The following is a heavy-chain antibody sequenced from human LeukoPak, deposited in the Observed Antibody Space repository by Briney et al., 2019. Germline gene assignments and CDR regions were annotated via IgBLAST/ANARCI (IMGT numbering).Heavy chain of an antibody. CDR3: ATDQRYAFDY. CDR1: VFSFTDYP. CDR2: IRTTAEGAKYA. Sequence: GGSLRLSCATSVFSFTDYPMNWVRQAPGQGLEWISNIRTTAEGAKYAYYADSVKGRVTISRDDGKNTLYLHMNSLRDDDTAVYYCATDQRYAFDYWGQGILVTV. J-gene: IGHJ4*02. V-gene: IGHV3-48*02. D-gene: IGHD3-9*01.